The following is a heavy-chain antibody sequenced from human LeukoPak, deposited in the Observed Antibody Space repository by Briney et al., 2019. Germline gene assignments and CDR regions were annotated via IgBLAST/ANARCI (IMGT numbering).Heavy chain of an antibody. J-gene: IGHJ4*02. CDR1: GITLSNYG. CDR3: AKRGVVIRVILVGFHKEAYYFDS. CDR2: MSDSGGRT. D-gene: IGHD3-22*01. V-gene: IGHV3-23*01. Sequence: AGGSLRLSCAASGITLSNYGMSWVRQAPGKGLEWVAGMSDSGGRTNYADSVKGRFTISRDNPRNTLYLQMNSLRAEDTAVYFCAKRGVVIRVILVGFHKEAYYFDSWGQGALVTVSS.